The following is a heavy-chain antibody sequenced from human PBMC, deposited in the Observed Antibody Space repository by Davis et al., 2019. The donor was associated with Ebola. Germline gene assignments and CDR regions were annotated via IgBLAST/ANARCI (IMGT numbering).Heavy chain of an antibody. CDR2: ISSSSSYI. CDR3: ARPYYDFLEPFDY. Sequence: PGGSLRLSCAASGFTFSSYSMNWVRQAPGKGLEWVSSISSSSSYIYYADSVKGRFTISRDNAKNSLYLQMNSLRAEDTAVYYCARPYYDFLEPFDYWGQGTLVTVSS. J-gene: IGHJ4*02. V-gene: IGHV3-21*01. CDR1: GFTFSSYS. D-gene: IGHD3-3*01.